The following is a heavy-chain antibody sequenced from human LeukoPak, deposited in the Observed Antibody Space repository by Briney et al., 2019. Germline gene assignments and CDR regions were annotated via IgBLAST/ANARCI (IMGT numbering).Heavy chain of an antibody. CDR1: GFTFSSYA. CDR2: ISYDGSNK. J-gene: IGHJ4*02. V-gene: IGHV3-30-3*01. CDR3: ARADDFSGRYGNDY. Sequence: PGGSLRLSCAASGFTFSSYAMHWVRQAPGKGLEWVAVISYDGSNKYYADSVKGRFTISRDNSKNTLYLQMNSLRAEDTAVYYCARADDFSGRYGNDYWGQGTLVTVSS. D-gene: IGHD3-3*01.